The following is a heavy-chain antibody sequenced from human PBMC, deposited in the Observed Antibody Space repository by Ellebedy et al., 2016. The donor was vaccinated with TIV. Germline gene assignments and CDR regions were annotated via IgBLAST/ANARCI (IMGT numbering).Heavy chain of an antibody. CDR1: GHTFTSYD. CDR2: MNPNTGNR. D-gene: IGHD2-15*01. CDR3: ARGPSGRSRYDWFDP. Sequence: AASVKVSCKASGHTFTSYDINWVRQATGQGLDWMGWMNPNTGNRDYAQKFQGRVTMTRNNSISTAYMELSSLRSEDTAVYYCARGPSGRSRYDWFDPWGQGTLVTVSS. V-gene: IGHV1-8*01. J-gene: IGHJ5*02.